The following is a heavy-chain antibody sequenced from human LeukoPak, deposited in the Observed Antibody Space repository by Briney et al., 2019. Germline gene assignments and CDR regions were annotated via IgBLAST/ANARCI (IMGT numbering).Heavy chain of an antibody. D-gene: IGHD3-16*02. CDR3: ARATSVSQYVWGSYRNYYYYYYMDV. J-gene: IGHJ6*03. V-gene: IGHV1-18*01. CDR2: ISAYNGNT. Sequence: GPVKVSCKASGYTFTSYGISWVRQAPGQGLEWMGWISAYNGNTNYAQKLQGRVTMTTDTSTSTAYMELRSLRSDDTAVYYCARATSVSQYVWGSYRNYYYYYYMDVWGKGTTVTVSS. CDR1: GYTFTSYG.